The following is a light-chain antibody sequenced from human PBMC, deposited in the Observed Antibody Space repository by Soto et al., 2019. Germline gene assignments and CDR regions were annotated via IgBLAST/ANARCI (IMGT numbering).Light chain of an antibody. V-gene: IGLV2-23*02. CDR1: SSDIGSYDL. J-gene: IGLJ2*01. CDR3: CSFGSGGTI. Sequence: QSALTQPASVSGSPGQSITISCNGTSSDIGSYDLLSWYQQHPGKAPKLMIYEVTKRPSGVSNRFSGSKSGNTASLTISGLQAEDEADYYCCSFGSGGTIFGGGTKLTVL. CDR2: EVT.